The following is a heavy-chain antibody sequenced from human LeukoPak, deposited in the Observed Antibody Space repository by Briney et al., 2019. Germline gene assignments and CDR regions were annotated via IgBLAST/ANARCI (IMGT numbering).Heavy chain of an antibody. CDR2: ISGRDGST. CDR3: AKAGSIRFDY. V-gene: IGHV3-23*01. Sequence: GGSLRLSCAASGFTFSSFAMSWVRQAPGKGLEWVSGISGRDGSTYYADSVKGRFTISRDNAKNTLYLQMNSLRAEDTAVYYCAKAGSIRFDYWGQGTLVTVSS. CDR1: GFTFSSFA. D-gene: IGHD1-26*01. J-gene: IGHJ4*02.